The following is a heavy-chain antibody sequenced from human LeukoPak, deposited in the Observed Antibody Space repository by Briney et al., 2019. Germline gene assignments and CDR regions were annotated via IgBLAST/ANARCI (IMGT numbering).Heavy chain of an antibody. J-gene: IGHJ4*02. V-gene: IGHV3-9*01. Sequence: GGSLRLSCAASGFTFDDYAMHWVRHAPGKGLEWVSGISWNSGSIGYADSVKGRFTISRDNAKNSLYLQMNSLRAEDTAVYYCARALRLRIAVAGTGFDYWGQGTLVTVSS. CDR3: ARALRLRIAVAGTGFDY. D-gene: IGHD6-19*01. CDR1: GFTFDDYA. CDR2: ISWNSGSI.